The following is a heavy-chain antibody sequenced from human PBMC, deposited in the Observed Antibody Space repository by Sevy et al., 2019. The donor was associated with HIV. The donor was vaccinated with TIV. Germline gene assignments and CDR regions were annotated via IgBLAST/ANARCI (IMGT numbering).Heavy chain of an antibody. CDR1: GYTFTDYH. Sequence: ASVKVSCKASGYTFTDYHIHWVRQTPTQGLEWVGWINLAGGGTNYAQSFRGRDTMTRDTSISTAYMEVTRLGSDDTAVYYCARDKVVRGFLISRLGYWGQGTLVTVSS. V-gene: IGHV1-2*02. CDR3: ARDKVVRGFLISRLGY. D-gene: IGHD3-10*01. CDR2: INLAGGGT. J-gene: IGHJ4*02.